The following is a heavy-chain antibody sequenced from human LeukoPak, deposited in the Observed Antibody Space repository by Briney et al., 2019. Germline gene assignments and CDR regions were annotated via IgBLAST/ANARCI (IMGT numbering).Heavy chain of an antibody. J-gene: IGHJ4*02. CDR1: GFTFSSYS. CDR3: TTLGAFDY. CDR2: ISSSSSTI. V-gene: IGHV3-48*01. D-gene: IGHD1-14*01. Sequence: GGSLRLSCAAPGFTFSSYSMNWVRQAPGKGLEWVSYISSSSSTIYYADSVKGRFTISRDNAKNSLYLQMNSLKTEDTAVYYCTTLGAFDYWGQGTLVTVSS.